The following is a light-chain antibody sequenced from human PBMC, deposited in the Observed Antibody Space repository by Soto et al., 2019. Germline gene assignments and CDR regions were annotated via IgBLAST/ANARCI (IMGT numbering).Light chain of an antibody. J-gene: IGKJ1*01. Sequence: DIVMTQTPLSSSVTLGQSASISCRSSQSLGHRDGNTYLSWLQQRPGQPPRLLIYKIYNRFSGVPDSFSGSGAGTDFTLKISRVEAEDVGVYYCMQTTESGQTFGQGTKVEIK. CDR1: QSLGHRDGNTY. V-gene: IGKV2-24*01. CDR2: KIY. CDR3: MQTTESGQT.